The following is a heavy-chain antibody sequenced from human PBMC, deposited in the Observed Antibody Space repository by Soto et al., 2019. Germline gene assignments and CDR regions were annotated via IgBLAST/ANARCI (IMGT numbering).Heavy chain of an antibody. CDR2: IYYSGST. V-gene: IGHV4-59*01. J-gene: IGHJ6*02. CDR1: GGSISSYY. CDR3: ARDRILEWSYGMDV. Sequence: TSETLSLTCTVSGGSISSYYWSWIRQPPGKGLEWIGYIYYSGSTNYNPSLKSRVTISVDTSKNQFSLKLSSVTAADTAVYYCARDRILEWSYGMDVWGQGTTVTVSS. D-gene: IGHD3-3*01.